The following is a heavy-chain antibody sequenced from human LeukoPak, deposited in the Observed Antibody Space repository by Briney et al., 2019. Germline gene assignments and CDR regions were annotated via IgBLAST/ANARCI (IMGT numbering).Heavy chain of an antibody. CDR2: ISYDGSNK. D-gene: IGHD6-19*01. CDR1: GFTFSNYG. CDR3: AKGYSSGWSHAFDI. Sequence: PGGSLRLSCAASGFTFSNYGMHWVRQAPGKGLEWVAVISYDGSNKYYADSVKGRFTISRDNSKNTLYLQMNSLRAEDTAVYYCAKGYSSGWSHAFDIWGQGTMVTVSS. J-gene: IGHJ3*02. V-gene: IGHV3-30*18.